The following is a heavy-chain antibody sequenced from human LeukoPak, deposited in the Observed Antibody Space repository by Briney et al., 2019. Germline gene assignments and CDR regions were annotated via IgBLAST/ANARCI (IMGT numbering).Heavy chain of an antibody. D-gene: IGHD4-17*01. Sequence: SETLSLTCTVSGGSISSGDYYWSWIRQHPGKGLEWIGYINYSGSTYYNPSLTSRVTISVDTSKNQFSLKLSSVTAADTAVYYCGRDRDYGDYGRVAFDIWGQGTMVTVSS. V-gene: IGHV4-30-4*01. J-gene: IGHJ3*02. CDR1: GGSISSGDYY. CDR3: GRDRDYGDYGRVAFDI. CDR2: INYSGST.